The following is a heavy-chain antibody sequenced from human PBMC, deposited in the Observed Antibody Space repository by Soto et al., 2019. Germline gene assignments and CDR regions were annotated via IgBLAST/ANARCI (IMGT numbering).Heavy chain of an antibody. Sequence: QVQLQESGPGLVKPSQTLSLTCTVSGGSISSGDYYWSWIRQPPGKGLEWIGYIYYSGSTYYNPSLKSRVTISVDTSKNQFSLKLSSVTAADTAVYYCARYLLWFGDYYYYGMDVWGQGTTVTVSS. V-gene: IGHV4-30-4*01. CDR1: GGSISSGDYY. J-gene: IGHJ6*02. CDR3: ARYLLWFGDYYYYGMDV. CDR2: IYYSGST. D-gene: IGHD3-10*01.